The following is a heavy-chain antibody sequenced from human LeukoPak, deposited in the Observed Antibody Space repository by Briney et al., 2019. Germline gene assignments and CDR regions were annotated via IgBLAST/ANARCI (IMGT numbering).Heavy chain of an antibody. CDR2: IYPGDSDT. D-gene: IGHD3-9*01. Sequence: GGSLQISCEGAGSIFTSYWIGWGRQVRGKGEEWRGIIYPGDSDTRDSPSFQGQVTNSADKNKSTAYLQWSSLKASDTAMYYCARHLTGYTDYFDYWGQGTLVTVSS. V-gene: IGHV5-51*01. CDR3: ARHLTGYTDYFDY. CDR1: GSIFTSYW. J-gene: IGHJ4*02.